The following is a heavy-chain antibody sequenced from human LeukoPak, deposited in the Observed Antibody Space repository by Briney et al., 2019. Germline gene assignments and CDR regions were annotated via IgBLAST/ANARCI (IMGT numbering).Heavy chain of an antibody. Sequence: SETLSLTCTVSGGSTSSYYWNWLRQPPGKGLEWLGYMDNSGSTNYNPSLKSRVTISADTSKNQFSLRLSSVTAADTAVYYCATWVTVVYAFDIWGQGTMVTVSS. J-gene: IGHJ3*02. D-gene: IGHD4-23*01. CDR1: GGSTSSYY. CDR3: ATWVTVVYAFDI. CDR2: MDNSGST. V-gene: IGHV4-59*01.